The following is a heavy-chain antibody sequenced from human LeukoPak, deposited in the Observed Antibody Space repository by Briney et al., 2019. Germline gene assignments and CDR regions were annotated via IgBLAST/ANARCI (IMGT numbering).Heavy chain of an antibody. CDR3: ARSIIHWFDP. V-gene: IGHV3-11*06. CDR1: GFTFSDYS. J-gene: IGHJ5*02. CDR2: ISDSSTYT. Sequence: SGGSLRLSCAASGFTFSDYSMSWIRQAPGKGLEWISYISDSSTYTSYADSVKGRFTISRDNAKNSLYLQMNSLRAEDTAVYYCARSIIHWFDPWGQGTLVTVSS.